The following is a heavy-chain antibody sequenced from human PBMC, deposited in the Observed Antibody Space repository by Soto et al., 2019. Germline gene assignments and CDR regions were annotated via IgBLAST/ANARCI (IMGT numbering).Heavy chain of an antibody. CDR2: VYYIGNT. CDR3: ARECISDDCSGFDH. CDR1: RGSISSYY. D-gene: IGHD2-21*02. V-gene: IGHV4-59*01. Sequence: QVQLQESGPGLVKPSETLSLTCIVSRGSISSYYWSWIRQSPGKGLEWIGKVYYIGNTKYNPSLKSRVTISVDTFKNQFSLRLNSVTTADTALYYCARECISDDCSGFDHWGQGILVTVSA. J-gene: IGHJ4*02.